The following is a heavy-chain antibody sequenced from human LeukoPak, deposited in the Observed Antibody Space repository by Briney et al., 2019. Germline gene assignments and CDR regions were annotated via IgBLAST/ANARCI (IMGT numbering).Heavy chain of an antibody. CDR2: INTDGSST. D-gene: IGHD3-22*01. V-gene: IGHV3-74*01. J-gene: IGHJ5*02. Sequence: PGGSLRLSCAASGFTFSGHWMHWVRQAPGKGLVWVSRINTDGSSTTYADSVKGRLTISRDNAKNTLYLQMNSLRAEDTAVYYCARASYYYENWFDPWGQGTLVTVSS. CDR1: GFTFSGHW. CDR3: ARASYYYENWFDP.